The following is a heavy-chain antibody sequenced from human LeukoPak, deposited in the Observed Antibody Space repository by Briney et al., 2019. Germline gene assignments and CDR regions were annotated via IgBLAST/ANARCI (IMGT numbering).Heavy chain of an antibody. CDR3: ARDLPAFDI. CDR2: IKQDGSEK. V-gene: IGHV3-7*01. J-gene: IGHJ3*02. CDR1: SFTFSSYW. Sequence: GGSLRLSCAASSFTFSSYWMSWVRQAPGKGLEWVANIKQDGSEKYYVDSVKGRFTISRDNAKNSLYLQMNSLRAEDTAVYYCARDLPAFDIWGQGTMVTVSS.